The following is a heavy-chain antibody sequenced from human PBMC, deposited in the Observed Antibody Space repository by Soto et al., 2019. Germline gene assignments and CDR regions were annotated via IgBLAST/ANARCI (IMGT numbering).Heavy chain of an antibody. D-gene: IGHD1-7*01. Sequence: GASVKPSCKASRYSNKCRCMCWPQHAPKQGLEWMGWISAYNGNTKYAQKLQGRDTMTTDTSTSTAYMELRSLRSDDPGVYFCVTVVGRTGTPRGAFDMWGEATMVTV. CDR3: VTVVGRTGTPRGAFDM. V-gene: IGHV1-18*01. J-gene: IGHJ3*02. CDR1: RYSNKCRC. CDR2: ISAYNGNT.